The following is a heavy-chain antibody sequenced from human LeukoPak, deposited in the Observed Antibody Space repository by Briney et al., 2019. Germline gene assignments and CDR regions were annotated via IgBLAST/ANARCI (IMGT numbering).Heavy chain of an antibody. Sequence: HPGGSLRLSCAASGFAFDDYAMHWVRQAPGTCLEWVSLISGDGGSTYYADSVKGRFTISRDNSKNSLYLQMNSLRTEDTALYYCAKDIRGDGYNSRFDYWGQGTLVTVSP. D-gene: IGHD5-24*01. J-gene: IGHJ4*02. CDR2: ISGDGGST. CDR3: AKDIRGDGYNSRFDY. V-gene: IGHV3-43*02. CDR1: GFAFDDYA.